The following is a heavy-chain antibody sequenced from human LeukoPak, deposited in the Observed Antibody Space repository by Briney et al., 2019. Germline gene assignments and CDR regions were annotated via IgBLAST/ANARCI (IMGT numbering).Heavy chain of an antibody. CDR2: IYYSGTT. CDR1: GGSISNNRYY. Sequence: SETLSLTCIVSGGSISNNRYYWGWIRQPLEKGLERNGSIYYSGTTYHSPSLKSRVTISVDTSKKQFSLKLNPVTAADTAMYYCASRISGVPAGPDPFDYWGQGILVTVSS. J-gene: IGHJ4*02. V-gene: IGHV4-39*01. CDR3: ASRISGVPAGPDPFDY. D-gene: IGHD2-2*01.